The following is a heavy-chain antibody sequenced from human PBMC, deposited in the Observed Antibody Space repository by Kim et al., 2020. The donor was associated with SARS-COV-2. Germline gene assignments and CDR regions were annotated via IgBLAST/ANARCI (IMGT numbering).Heavy chain of an antibody. CDR1: GGTFSSYA. D-gene: IGHD2-21*02. CDR3: ARASCGGDCRYGNPPNWFDP. V-gene: IGHV1-69*13. J-gene: IGHJ5*02. Sequence: SVKVSCKASGGTFSSYAISWVRQAPGQGLEWMGGIIPIFGTANYAQKFQGRVTITADESTSTAYMELSSLRSEDTAVYYCARASCGGDCRYGNPPNWFDPWGQGTLVTVSS. CDR2: IIPIFGTA.